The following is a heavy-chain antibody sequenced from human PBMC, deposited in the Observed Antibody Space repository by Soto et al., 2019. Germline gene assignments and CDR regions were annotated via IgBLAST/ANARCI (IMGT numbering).Heavy chain of an antibody. V-gene: IGHV4-30-4*01. CDR3: MLGSGWKDFDY. J-gene: IGHJ4*02. CDR2: IYNGGST. Sequence: PSETLSLTCTVFGGSISSSYYWSWIRQSPDKGLEWIGHIYNGGSTYNNPSLKSRVTISLDTSKNQFSLKLSSVTAADTAVYYCMLGSGWKDFDYWGQGTLVTVSS. D-gene: IGHD3-22*01. CDR1: GGSISSSYY.